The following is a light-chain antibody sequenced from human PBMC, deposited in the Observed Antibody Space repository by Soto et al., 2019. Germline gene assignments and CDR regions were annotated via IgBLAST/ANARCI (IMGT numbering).Light chain of an antibody. V-gene: IGKV3-15*01. CDR3: HQYNKWYT. J-gene: IGKJ2*01. CDR2: GAS. Sequence: EIVMTQSPATLSVSPGERATLSCRASQSVSGKLAWYQQKPGQAPRLLIYGASTRATGVPSRFSGSGSGTEFTLTISSLQSEDFAVYYCHQYNKWYTFGQGTKLEIK. CDR1: QSVSGK.